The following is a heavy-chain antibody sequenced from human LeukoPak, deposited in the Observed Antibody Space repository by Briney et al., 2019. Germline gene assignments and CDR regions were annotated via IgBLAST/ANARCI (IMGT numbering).Heavy chain of an antibody. J-gene: IGHJ6*02. CDR1: GFTFSSYS. CDR3: ARDKVRGSILTGYYNYYYYGIDV. CDR2: ISRSSSYI. V-gene: IGHV3-21*01. Sequence: GGSLRLSCAASGFTFSSYSMNWVSQAQGEGLEWVSSISRSSSYIYYADSVKGRFTRSRHNARNSLYLQMNSLRAEDTAVYYCARDKVRGSILTGYYNYYYYGIDVWGQGTPFTVSS. D-gene: IGHD3-9*01.